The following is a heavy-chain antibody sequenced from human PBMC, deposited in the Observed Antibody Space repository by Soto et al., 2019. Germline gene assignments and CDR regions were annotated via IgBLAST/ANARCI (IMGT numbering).Heavy chain of an antibody. D-gene: IGHD1-20*01. CDR3: ARDRFNWNHRSSIDY. CDR1: GYTFTSYG. Sequence: GASVKVSCKASGYTFTSYGISWVRQAPGQGLEWMGWISAYNGNTNYAQKLQGRVTMTTDTSTSTAYMELRSLRSDDTAVYYCARDRFNWNHRSSIDYWGQGTLVTVSS. J-gene: IGHJ4*02. CDR2: ISAYNGNT. V-gene: IGHV1-18*01.